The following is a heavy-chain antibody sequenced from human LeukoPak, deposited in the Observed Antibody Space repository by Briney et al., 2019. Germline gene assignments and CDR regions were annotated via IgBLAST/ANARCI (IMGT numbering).Heavy chain of an antibody. CDR2: INPNSGGT. V-gene: IGHV1-2*02. Sequence: ASVKVSCKASGYTFTSYGISWVRQAPGQGLEWMGWINPNSGGTNYAQKFQGRVTMTRDTSISTAYMELSRLRSDDTAVYYCARVWIAIPYYFDYWGQGTLVTVSS. J-gene: IGHJ4*02. CDR1: GYTFTSYG. D-gene: IGHD2-2*03. CDR3: ARVWIAIPYYFDY.